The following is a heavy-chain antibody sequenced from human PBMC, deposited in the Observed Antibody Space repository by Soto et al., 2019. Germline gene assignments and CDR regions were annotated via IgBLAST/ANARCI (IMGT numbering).Heavy chain of an antibody. D-gene: IGHD1-1*01. CDR2: ISDDGSTT. CDR1: GFTFSAYW. CDR3: TRGPRVSFTGTGAH. Sequence: GSLRLSCEVSGFTFSAYWMHGVRQVPGKGLIWVSRISDDGSTTTYADSVKGRFTISRDNAKNTLYLQMNSLRADDTGLYYCTRGPRVSFTGTGAHWGQGTLVTVSS. V-gene: IGHV3-74*01. J-gene: IGHJ4*02.